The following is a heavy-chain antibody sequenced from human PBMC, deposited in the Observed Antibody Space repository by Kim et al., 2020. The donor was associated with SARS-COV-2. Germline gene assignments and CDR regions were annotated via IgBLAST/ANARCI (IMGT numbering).Heavy chain of an antibody. J-gene: IGHJ4*02. V-gene: IGHV3-30*04. CDR2: ISYDGSNK. CDR1: GFTFSSYA. D-gene: IGHD5-12*01. CDR3: ARVEMATTPFDY. Sequence: GGSLRLSCAASGFTFSSYAMHWVRQAPGKGLEWVAVISYDGSNKYYADSVKGRFTISRDNSKNTLYLQMNSLRAEDTAVYYCARVEMATTPFDYWGQGTL.